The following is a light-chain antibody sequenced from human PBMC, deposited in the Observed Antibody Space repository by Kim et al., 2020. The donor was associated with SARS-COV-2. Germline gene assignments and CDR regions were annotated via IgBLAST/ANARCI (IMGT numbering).Light chain of an antibody. V-gene: IGKV1-5*03. CDR1: ENIGTW. CDR2: LAS. Sequence: SASVGDRVTITCRASENIGTWLAWYQQKPARAPSLLIYLASTLESGVPSRFSGTGSGTEFSLSITSLQPDDFATYYCQHYSRFPYTFGQGTKLEI. J-gene: IGKJ2*01. CDR3: QHYSRFPYT.